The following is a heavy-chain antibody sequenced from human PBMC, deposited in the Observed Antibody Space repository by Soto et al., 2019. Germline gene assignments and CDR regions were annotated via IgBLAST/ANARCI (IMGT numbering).Heavy chain of an antibody. V-gene: IGHV4-34*01. D-gene: IGHD1-26*01. J-gene: IGHJ4*02. Sequence: SETLSLTCAVYGGSFSGYYWSWIRQPLGKGLEWIGEINHSGSTNYNPSLKSRVTISVDTSKNQFSLKLSYVTAADTAVYYCARAGVVGATALDYWVQGTLVTVSS. CDR1: GGSFSGYY. CDR2: INHSGST. CDR3: ARAGVVGATALDY.